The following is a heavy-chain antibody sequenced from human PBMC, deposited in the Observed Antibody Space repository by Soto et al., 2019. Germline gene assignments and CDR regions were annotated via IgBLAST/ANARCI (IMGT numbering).Heavy chain of an antibody. CDR1: GDSVSSNSAA. J-gene: IGHJ6*02. D-gene: IGHD6-13*01. Sequence: SETLSLTCAISGDSVSSNSAAWNWIRQSPSRGLEWLGRTYYRSKWYNDYAVSVKSRITINPDTSKNQFSLQLNSVTPEDTAVYYCAGGSSSWYEGAYYYGMDVWGQGTTVTVSS. CDR2: TYYRSKWYN. V-gene: IGHV6-1*01. CDR3: AGGSSSWYEGAYYYGMDV.